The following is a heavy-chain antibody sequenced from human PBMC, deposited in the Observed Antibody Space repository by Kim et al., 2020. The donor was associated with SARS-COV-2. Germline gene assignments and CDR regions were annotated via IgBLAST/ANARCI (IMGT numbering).Heavy chain of an antibody. D-gene: IGHD3-10*01. Sequence: SETLSLTCTVSGGSVSSGSYYWSWIRQPPGKGLEWIGYIYYSGSTNYNPSLKSRVTISVDTSKNQFSLKLSSVTAADTAVYYCARDAPMVRGAYYFDYWGQGTLVTVSS. CDR1: GGSVSSGSYY. CDR3: ARDAPMVRGAYYFDY. CDR2: IYYSGST. V-gene: IGHV4-61*01. J-gene: IGHJ4*02.